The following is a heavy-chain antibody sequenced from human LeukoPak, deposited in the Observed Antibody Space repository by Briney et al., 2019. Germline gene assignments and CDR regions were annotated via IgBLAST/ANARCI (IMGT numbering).Heavy chain of an antibody. J-gene: IGHJ4*02. CDR2: ISSSSSYT. CDR3: AKDRVNGDYEY. D-gene: IGHD4-17*01. V-gene: IGHV3-11*06. CDR1: GFTFSDYY. Sequence: GGSLRLSCAASGFTFSDYYMSRIRQAPGKGLEWVSYISSSSSYTNYADSVKGRSTISRDNSKNTLYLQMNSLRAEDTAVYYCAKDRVNGDYEYWGQGTLVTVSS.